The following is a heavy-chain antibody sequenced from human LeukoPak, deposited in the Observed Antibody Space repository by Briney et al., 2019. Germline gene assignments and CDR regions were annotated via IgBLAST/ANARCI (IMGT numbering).Heavy chain of an antibody. Sequence: PSQTLSLTCTVSGGSISSGDYYWSWIRQPPGKGLEWIGYVYYSGSTYYNPSLKSRVTISVDTSKNQFSLKLSSVTAADTAVYYCARGGSLVGLGPYPPPNYEVGPWGQGNLVTVSS. CDR3: ARGGSLVGLGPYPPPNYEVGP. J-gene: IGHJ5*02. D-gene: IGHD1-7*01. V-gene: IGHV4-30-4*01. CDR1: GGSISSGDYY. CDR2: VYYSGST.